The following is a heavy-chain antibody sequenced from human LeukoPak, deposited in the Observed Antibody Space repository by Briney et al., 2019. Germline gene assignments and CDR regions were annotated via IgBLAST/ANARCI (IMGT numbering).Heavy chain of an antibody. CDR1: GFIVSNNY. V-gene: IGHV3-53*01. Sequence: GSLRLSCAGSGFIVSNNYMSWVRQAPGKGLEWVSTIYGGGNTYYADSVKGRFTISRDNSKNMVYPQMNSLRAEDTAVYYCASERTGKVARYWGQGTLVTVSS. J-gene: IGHJ4*02. CDR3: ASERTGKVARY. D-gene: IGHD5-12*01. CDR2: IYGGGNT.